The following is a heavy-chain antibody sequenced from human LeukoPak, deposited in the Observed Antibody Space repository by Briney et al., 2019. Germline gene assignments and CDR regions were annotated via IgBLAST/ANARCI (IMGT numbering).Heavy chain of an antibody. Sequence: GGSLRLSCAASGFTVSTNYMSWVRQAPGKVLEWVSIIYSGGSTSYADSVKGRFTISRDISKNPLFLQMSSLRAEDTAVYYCARSPRIYDSSGYYLVEYFDLWGRGTLVTVSS. CDR1: GFTVSTNY. J-gene: IGHJ2*01. D-gene: IGHD3-22*01. CDR2: IYSGGST. CDR3: ARSPRIYDSSGYYLVEYFDL. V-gene: IGHV3-53*01.